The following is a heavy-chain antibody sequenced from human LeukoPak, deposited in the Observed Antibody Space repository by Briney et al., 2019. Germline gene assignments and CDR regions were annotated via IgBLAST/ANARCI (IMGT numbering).Heavy chain of an antibody. D-gene: IGHD4-23*01. CDR1: GYTFTSYY. CDR2: INPSGGST. CDR3: ARDPVGYGGNSGFDY. V-gene: IGHV1-46*01. Sequence: ASVKVSCKASGYTFTSYYMHWVRQAPGQGLEWMGIINPSGGSTSYAQKFQGRVTITADESTSTAYMELSSLRSEDTAVYYCARDPVGYGGNSGFDYWGQGTLVTVSS. J-gene: IGHJ4*02.